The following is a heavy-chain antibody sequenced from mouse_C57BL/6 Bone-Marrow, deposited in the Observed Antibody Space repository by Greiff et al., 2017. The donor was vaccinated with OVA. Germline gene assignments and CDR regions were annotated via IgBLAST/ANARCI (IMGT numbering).Heavy chain of an antibody. J-gene: IGHJ2*01. Sequence: QVQLKESGPGLVQPSQSLSITCTVSGFSLTSYGVHWVRQSPGKGLEWLGVIWRGGSTDYNAAVMSRLSITKDNSKSQVFFKMNSLQADDTAIYYCAKELTGTVFDYWGQGTTLTVSS. CDR1: GFSLTSYG. CDR3: AKELTGTVFDY. CDR2: IWRGGST. D-gene: IGHD4-1*01. V-gene: IGHV2-5*01.